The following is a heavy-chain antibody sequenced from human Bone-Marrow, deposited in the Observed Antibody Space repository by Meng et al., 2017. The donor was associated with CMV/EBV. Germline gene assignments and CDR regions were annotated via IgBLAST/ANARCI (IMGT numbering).Heavy chain of an antibody. CDR2: IYYSGST. V-gene: IGHV4-61*01. CDR1: GGSVSSGSYY. J-gene: IGHJ4*02. Sequence: SETLSLTCTVSGGSVSSGSYYWSWIRQPPGKGLERIGYIYYSGSTNYNPSLKSRVTISVDTSKNQFSLKLSSVTAADTAVYYCARRSDFWSGYWENYFDYWGQGTLVTVSS. CDR3: ARRSDFWSGYWENYFDY. D-gene: IGHD3-3*01.